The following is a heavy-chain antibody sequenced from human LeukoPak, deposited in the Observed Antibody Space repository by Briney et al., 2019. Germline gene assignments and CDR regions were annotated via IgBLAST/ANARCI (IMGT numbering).Heavy chain of an antibody. CDR2: IYYSGST. J-gene: IGHJ5*02. D-gene: IGHD6-13*01. Sequence: SETLSLTCTVSGGSISSSSYYWGWIRQPPGKGLEWIGSIYYSGSTYYNPSLKSRVTISVDTSKNQFSLKLSSVTAADTAVYYCARDIAAAGTRWFDPWGQGTLVTVSS. CDR3: ARDIAAAGTRWFDP. V-gene: IGHV4-39*07. CDR1: GGSISSSSYY.